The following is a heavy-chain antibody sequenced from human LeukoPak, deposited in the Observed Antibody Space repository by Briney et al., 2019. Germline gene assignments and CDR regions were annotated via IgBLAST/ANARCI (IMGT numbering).Heavy chain of an antibody. D-gene: IGHD6-6*01. CDR1: GGSFSGYY. CDR3: ARGGGTRVAARPRGNWFDP. CDR2: INHSGST. V-gene: IGHV4-34*01. J-gene: IGHJ5*02. Sequence: SETLSLTCAVYGGSFSGYYWSWIRQPPGKGLEWIGEINHSGSTNYNPSLKSRVTISVDTSKNQFSLKLSSVTAADTAVYYCARGGGTRVAARPRGNWFDPLGPGNPGHRLL.